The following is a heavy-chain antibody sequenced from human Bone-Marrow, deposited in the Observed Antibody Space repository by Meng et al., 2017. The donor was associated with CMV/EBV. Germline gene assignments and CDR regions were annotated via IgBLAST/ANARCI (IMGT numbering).Heavy chain of an antibody. Sequence: SETLSLTCAVYGGSFSGYYWSWIRQPPGKGLEWIGEINHSGSTNYNPSLKSRVTISVDTSKNQFSLKLSSVTAADTAVYYCARDRVYSSGWSDYWGQGTLVTGSS. V-gene: IGHV4-34*01. D-gene: IGHD6-19*01. J-gene: IGHJ4*02. CDR1: GGSFSGYY. CDR3: ARDRVYSSGWSDY. CDR2: INHSGST.